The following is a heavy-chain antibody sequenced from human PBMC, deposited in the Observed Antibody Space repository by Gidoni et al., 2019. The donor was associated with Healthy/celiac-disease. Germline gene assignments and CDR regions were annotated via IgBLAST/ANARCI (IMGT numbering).Heavy chain of an antibody. Sequence: SYAMSWVRQAPGKGLEWVSAISGSGGSTYYADSVKGRFTISRDNSKNTLYLQMNSLRAEDTVVYYCALGSNIVATILGTYYYYYGMDVWGQGTTVTVSS. CDR3: ALGSNIVATILGTYYYYYGMDV. CDR2: ISGSGGST. V-gene: IGHV3-23*01. D-gene: IGHD5-12*01. CDR1: SYA. J-gene: IGHJ6*02.